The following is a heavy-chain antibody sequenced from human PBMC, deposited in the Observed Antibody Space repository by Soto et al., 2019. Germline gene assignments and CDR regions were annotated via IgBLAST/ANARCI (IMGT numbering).Heavy chain of an antibody. Sequence: GGSLRLSCVASGFTLTNYAMTWVRQAPGKGLEWVSVISGSGASIYYADSVKGRFTISRDTSTNTLYLQMNGLRAEDAALYYCARYVAPSPTVIRAFDYWGQGTLVTVSS. V-gene: IGHV3-23*01. CDR3: ARYVAPSPTVIRAFDY. CDR1: GFTLTNYA. D-gene: IGHD1-1*01. CDR2: ISGSGASI. J-gene: IGHJ4*02.